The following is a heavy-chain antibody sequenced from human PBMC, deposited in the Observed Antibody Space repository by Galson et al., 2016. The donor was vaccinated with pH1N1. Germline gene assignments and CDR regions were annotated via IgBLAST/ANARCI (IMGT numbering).Heavy chain of an antibody. CDR1: GYTFTTSY. CDR3: IRDLGRLRDF. Sequence: SVKVSCKASGYTFTTSYIHWVRQAPGEGPEWMGVIDPSNGGTTYAQKFQARVTMTRDTSTSTVYMEVSGLKSDDTAVYYCIRDLGRLRDFWGQGTLVTVSS. CDR2: IDPSNGGT. J-gene: IGHJ4*02. D-gene: IGHD7-27*01. V-gene: IGHV1-46*03.